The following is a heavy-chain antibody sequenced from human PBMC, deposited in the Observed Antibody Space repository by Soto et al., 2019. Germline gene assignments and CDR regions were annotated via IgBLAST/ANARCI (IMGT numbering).Heavy chain of an antibody. D-gene: IGHD6-6*01. Sequence: PGGSLRLSCAASGFTFSSYAMHWVRQAPGKGLEWVAVISYDGSNKYYADSVKGRFTISRDNSKNTLYLQMNSLRAEDTAVYYCARDQGYSGSSFDYWGQGTLVTVSS. CDR1: GFTFSSYA. V-gene: IGHV3-30-3*01. J-gene: IGHJ4*02. CDR2: ISYDGSNK. CDR3: ARDQGYSGSSFDY.